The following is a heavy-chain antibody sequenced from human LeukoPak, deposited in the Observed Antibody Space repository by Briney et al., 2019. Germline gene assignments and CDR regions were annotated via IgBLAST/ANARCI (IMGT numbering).Heavy chain of an antibody. CDR2: IYYSGST. V-gene: IGHV4-39*01. CDR1: GGSISSSSEY. Sequence: PSETLSLTCTVSGGSISSSSEYWGWIRQPPGKGLEWIGTIYYSGSTYYNPSLKSRVTISVGTSKNQFSLKLSSVTAADTAVYYCARHLHYYGSIPLDYFSTSGPGTLVTVSS. J-gene: IGHJ4*02. CDR3: ARHLHYYGSIPLDYFST. D-gene: IGHD3-10*01.